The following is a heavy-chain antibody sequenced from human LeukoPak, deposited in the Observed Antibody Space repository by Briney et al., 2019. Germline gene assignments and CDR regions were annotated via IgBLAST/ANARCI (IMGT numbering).Heavy chain of an antibody. J-gene: IGHJ5*02. V-gene: IGHV4-39*07. Sequence: SETLSLTCTVSGGSISSSSYYWGWIRQPPGKGLEWIGSIYYSGSTYYNPSLKSRVTISVDTSKNQFSLKLSSVTAADTAVYYCARVVHTYYYGSGSYYNWFDPWGQGTLVTVSS. CDR2: IYYSGST. CDR1: GGSISSSSYY. D-gene: IGHD3-10*01. CDR3: ARVVHTYYYGSGSYYNWFDP.